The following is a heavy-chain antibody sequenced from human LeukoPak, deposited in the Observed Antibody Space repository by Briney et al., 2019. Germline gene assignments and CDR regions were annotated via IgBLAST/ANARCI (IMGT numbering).Heavy chain of an antibody. V-gene: IGHV3-7*03. Sequence: GGSLRLSCAASGFTFSSYWMSWVRQAPGKGLEWVANIKQDGSEKYYVDSVKGRFTISRDNAKNSLYLQMNSLKAEDTAVYYCAKNPDYDVLTGTSFDCWGQGALVTVSS. D-gene: IGHD3-9*01. CDR2: IKQDGSEK. CDR3: AKNPDYDVLTGTSFDC. CDR1: GFTFSSYW. J-gene: IGHJ4*02.